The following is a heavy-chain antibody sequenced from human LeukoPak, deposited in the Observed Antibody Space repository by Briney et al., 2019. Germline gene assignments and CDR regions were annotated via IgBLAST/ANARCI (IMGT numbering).Heavy chain of an antibody. V-gene: IGHV5-10-1*01. CDR2: VVHNDADV. Sequence: ESPQISCKGSGFIFNTYWISWVSQMPGKGLEWMGIVVHNDADVDYSPSFQGHVTISSDTSTSTVYLQWSSLKASDTAVYYCARRARYHSVFPLDFWGQGTQVSVSS. CDR1: GFIFNTYW. J-gene: IGHJ4*02. D-gene: IGHD2-15*01. CDR3: ARRARYHSVFPLDF.